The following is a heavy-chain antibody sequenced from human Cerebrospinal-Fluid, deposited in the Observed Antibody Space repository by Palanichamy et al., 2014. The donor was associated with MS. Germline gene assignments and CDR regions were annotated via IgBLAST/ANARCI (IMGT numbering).Heavy chain of an antibody. J-gene: IGHJ3*02. CDR2: IDPKDGET. CDR1: GYTITDYY. CDR3: ATVRAIVLNGFDI. V-gene: IGHV1-69-2*01. Sequence: EVQLVQSGAEVKKPGATVKISCKVSGYTITDYYTHWVQQAPGKGLEWMGLIDPKDGETIYAEKFQGRVTMTADTSTDTFQMELSSLRSEDTAVYYCATVRAIVLNGFDIWGQGTMVTVST. D-gene: IGHD2-8*01.